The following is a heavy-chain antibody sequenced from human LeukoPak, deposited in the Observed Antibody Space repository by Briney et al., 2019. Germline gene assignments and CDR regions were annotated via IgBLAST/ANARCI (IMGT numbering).Heavy chain of an antibody. CDR3: ARGIVGAWSFDY. CDR1: GYTFTGYY. CDR2: INPSGGST. J-gene: IGHJ4*02. Sequence: ASVKVSCKASGYTFTGYYMHWVRQAPGQGLEWMGIINPSGGSTSYAQKFQGRVTMTRDMSTSTVYMELSSLRSEDTAVYYCARGIVGAWSFDYWGQGTLVTVSS. V-gene: IGHV1-46*01. D-gene: IGHD1-26*01.